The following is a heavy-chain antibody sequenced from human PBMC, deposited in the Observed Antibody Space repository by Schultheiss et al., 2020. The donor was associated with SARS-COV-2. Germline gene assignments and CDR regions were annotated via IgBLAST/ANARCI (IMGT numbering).Heavy chain of an antibody. CDR1: GGSFSDYS. J-gene: IGHJ2*01. Sequence: SETLSLTCAVYGGSFSDYSWSWIRQPPGEGLEWIGEIYHSGSTNYNPSLKSRVTISVDTSKNQFSLKLSSVTAADTAVYYCAREGPPNWYFDLWGPGTLVTVSS. CDR2: IYHSGST. D-gene: IGHD1-26*01. CDR3: AREGPPNWYFDL. V-gene: IGHV4-34*01.